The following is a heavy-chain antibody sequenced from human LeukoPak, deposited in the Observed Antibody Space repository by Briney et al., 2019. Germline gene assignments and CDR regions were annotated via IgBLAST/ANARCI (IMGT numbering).Heavy chain of an antibody. V-gene: IGHV4-59*08. Sequence: SETLSLTCTVSGGSISRDYWSWIRQPPGKGLEWIGNIYHNGNTYYNPSLKSRVTISVDTSKKQFSLKLRTATAADTAVYYCARIEAVTRGYNHAYYFDYWGQGTLVTVSS. CDR3: ARIEAVTRGYNHAYYFDY. D-gene: IGHD5-18*01. CDR2: IYHNGNT. J-gene: IGHJ4*02. CDR1: GGSISRDY.